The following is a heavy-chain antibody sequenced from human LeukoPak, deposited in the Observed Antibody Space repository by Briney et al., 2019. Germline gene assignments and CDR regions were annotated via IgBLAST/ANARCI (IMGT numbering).Heavy chain of an antibody. D-gene: IGHD6-13*01. Sequence: SETLSLACTVSGGSISSYYWSWIRQPAGKGLEWIGRIYTSGSTNYNPSLKSRVAMSVDTSKNRFSLKLSSVTAADTAVYYCARDLEQLVTDAFDIWGQGTMVTVSS. CDR1: GGSISSYY. J-gene: IGHJ3*02. CDR3: ARDLEQLVTDAFDI. CDR2: IYTSGST. V-gene: IGHV4-4*07.